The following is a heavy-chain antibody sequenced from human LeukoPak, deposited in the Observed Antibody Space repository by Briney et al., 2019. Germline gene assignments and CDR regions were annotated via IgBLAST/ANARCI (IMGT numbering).Heavy chain of an antibody. J-gene: IGHJ3*02. D-gene: IGHD5-18*01. CDR2: ISYDGSNK. Sequence: PGGSLRLSCAASGFTFTSYAMHWVRQAPGKGLEWVAVISYDGSNKFYADSMKGRFTISRDNSKNTLYLQMNSLRAEDTAVYYCAKGGGYSYGTAFCDIWGQGTMVTVSS. CDR1: GFTFTSYA. CDR3: AKGGGYSYGTAFCDI. V-gene: IGHV3-30-3*01.